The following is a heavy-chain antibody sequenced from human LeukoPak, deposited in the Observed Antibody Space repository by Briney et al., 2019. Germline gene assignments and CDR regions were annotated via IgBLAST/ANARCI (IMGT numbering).Heavy chain of an antibody. CDR2: IIPILGIA. V-gene: IGHV1-69*04. J-gene: IGHJ3*02. CDR3: ARVGVGANGAFDI. Sequence: SVKVSCKASGGTFSSYAISWVRQAPGQGLEWMGRIIPILGIANYAQKFQGRVTITADKSTSTAYMELSSLRSEDTAVYYCARVGVGANGAFDIWGQGTMVTVSS. CDR1: GGTFSSYA. D-gene: IGHD1-26*01.